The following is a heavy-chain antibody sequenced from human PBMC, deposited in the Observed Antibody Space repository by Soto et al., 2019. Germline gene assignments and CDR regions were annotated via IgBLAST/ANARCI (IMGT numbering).Heavy chain of an antibody. V-gene: IGHV3-21*01. Sequence: GGSLRLSCAASGFTFSSYSMNWVRQAPGKGLEWVSSISSSSSYIYYADSVKGRFTISRDNAKNSLYLQMNSLRAEDTAVYYCARDPIVGATEYYFDYWGQGTLVTVSS. CDR3: ARDPIVGATEYYFDY. J-gene: IGHJ4*02. D-gene: IGHD1-26*01. CDR1: GFTFSSYS. CDR2: ISSSSSYI.